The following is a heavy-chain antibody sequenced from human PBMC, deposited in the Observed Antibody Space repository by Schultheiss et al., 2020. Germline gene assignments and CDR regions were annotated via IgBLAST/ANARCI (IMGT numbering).Heavy chain of an antibody. D-gene: IGHD3-22*01. V-gene: IGHV4-59*08. Sequence: SETLSLTCTVSGGSISSYYWSWIRQPPGKGLEWIGYIYYSGSTNYNPSLKSRVTISVDTSKNQFSLKLSSVTAADTAVYYCARGRYDSSAYSWGYWGQGTLVTVSS. J-gene: IGHJ4*02. CDR3: ARGRYDSSAYSWGY. CDR2: IYYSGST. CDR1: GGSISSYY.